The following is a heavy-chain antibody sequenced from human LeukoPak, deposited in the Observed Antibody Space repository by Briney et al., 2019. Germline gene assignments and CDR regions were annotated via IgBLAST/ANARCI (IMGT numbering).Heavy chain of an antibody. CDR2: ISDNGGET. CDR1: GFTFTDYA. CDR3: VTDRERDPSVYYLV. V-gene: IGHV3-23*01. D-gene: IGHD3-22*01. Sequence: QSGGFLRLSCAASGFTFTDYAMSWVRQAPEKGLEWISTISDNGGETYYADSVKGRFAISRDNSKNTLFLQMNSLRAEDSAVYYCVTDRERDPSVYYLVGGQGTLITVSS. J-gene: IGHJ4*02.